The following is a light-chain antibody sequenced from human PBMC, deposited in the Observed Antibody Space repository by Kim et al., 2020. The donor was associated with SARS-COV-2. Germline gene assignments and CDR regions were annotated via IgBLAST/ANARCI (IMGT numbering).Light chain of an antibody. J-gene: IGKJ2*03. CDR2: LGY. CDR1: QSRMQSNGDSY. V-gene: IGKV2-28*01. Sequence: PAAISCRASQSRMQSNGDSYLEWYVQTTGQSPQLLIYLGYNRASGVPDRFSDSGSGTDFTLKISRVEAEDVGVYYCMQALQTPYSFGRETKLEI. CDR3: MQALQTPYS.